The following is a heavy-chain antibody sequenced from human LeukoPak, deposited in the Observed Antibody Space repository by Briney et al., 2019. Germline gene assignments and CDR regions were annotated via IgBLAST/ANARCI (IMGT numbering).Heavy chain of an antibody. J-gene: IGHJ5*02. V-gene: IGHV1-18*01. D-gene: IGHD3-3*01. CDR2: ISAYNGNA. CDR1: GYTFTSYG. Sequence: ASVKVSCKASGYTFTSYGLSWVRQAPGQGLEWMGWISAYNGNANYAQKFQGRVTMTTDTSTSTAYMELRSLGSDDTAVYYCARDRLRFLPWDWFDPWGQGTLVTVPS. CDR3: ARDRLRFLPWDWFDP.